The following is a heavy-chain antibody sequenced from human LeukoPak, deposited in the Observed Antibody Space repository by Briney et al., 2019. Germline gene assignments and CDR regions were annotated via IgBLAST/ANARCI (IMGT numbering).Heavy chain of an antibody. CDR3: ARAWSAAGLYFDY. J-gene: IGHJ4*02. Sequence: ASVNVSCKASGGTFSSYAISWVRQAPGQGLEWMGGIIPIFGTANYAQKFQGRVTITADESTSTAYMELSSLRSEDTAVYYCARAWSAAGLYFDYWGQGTLVTVSS. CDR2: IIPIFGTA. V-gene: IGHV1-69*13. CDR1: GGTFSSYA. D-gene: IGHD6-13*01.